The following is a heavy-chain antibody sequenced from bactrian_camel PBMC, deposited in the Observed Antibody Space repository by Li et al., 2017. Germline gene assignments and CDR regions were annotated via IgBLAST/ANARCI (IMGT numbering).Heavy chain of an antibody. CDR1: GFMFSSYW. CDR3: VRDFGPGMPRRDEYNF. D-gene: IGHD1*01. CDR2: INSAGGTT. Sequence: HVQLVESGGGLAQPGGSLRVSCAASGFMFSSYWMYWVRQVSGKGLEWVSIINSAGGTTYYADSVKGRFTVSRDNAKNTVYLQMNSLKAEDTAVYYCVRDFGPGMPRRDEYNFWGQGTQVTVS. V-gene: IGHV3S1*01. J-gene: IGHJ4*01.